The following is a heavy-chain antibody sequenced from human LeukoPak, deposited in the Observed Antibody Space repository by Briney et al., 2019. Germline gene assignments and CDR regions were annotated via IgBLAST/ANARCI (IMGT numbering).Heavy chain of an antibody. CDR1: GFTFSSYW. J-gene: IGHJ4*02. CDR2: ISSSSSYI. Sequence: PGWSLRLSCVASGFTFSSYWIHWVRQVPGKGLVWVSSISSSSSYIYYADSVKGRFTISRDNAKNSLYLQMNSLRAEDTTVYYCARVVDAAMVDYWGQGTLVTVSS. D-gene: IGHD5-18*01. CDR3: ARVVDAAMVDY. V-gene: IGHV3-21*01.